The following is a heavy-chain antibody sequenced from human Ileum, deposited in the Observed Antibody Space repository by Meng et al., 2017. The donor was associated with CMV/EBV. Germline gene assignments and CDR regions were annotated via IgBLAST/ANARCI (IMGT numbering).Heavy chain of an antibody. J-gene: IGHJ4*02. CDR3: IHYGSGSHSTDH. D-gene: IGHD3-10*01. CDR1: GGSISSSS. Sequence: GESLKISCTVSGGSISSSSYYWGWSRQPPGKGLEWIGRVGMKSNRYATDYAASVKGRFTISRDDSKNTAYLQMRSLKTEDTARYYCIHYGSGSHSTDHWGQGTLVTVSS. V-gene: IGHV3-73*01. CDR2: VGMKSNRYAT.